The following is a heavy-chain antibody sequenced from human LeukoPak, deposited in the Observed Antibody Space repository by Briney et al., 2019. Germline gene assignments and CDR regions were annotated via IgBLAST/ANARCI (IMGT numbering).Heavy chain of an antibody. CDR3: ARGLQGTDY. D-gene: IGHD1-1*01. CDR1: GYSFTSYS. V-gene: IGHV1-18*01. CDR2: ISGYKGNT. J-gene: IGHJ4*02. Sequence: ASVKVSCKTSGYSFTSYSISWVRQAPGQGLEWMGWISGYKGNTNYAQKLQGRVTMTTDTSTSTAYMELRSLRSDDTAVYYCARGLQGTDYWGQGTLVTVSS.